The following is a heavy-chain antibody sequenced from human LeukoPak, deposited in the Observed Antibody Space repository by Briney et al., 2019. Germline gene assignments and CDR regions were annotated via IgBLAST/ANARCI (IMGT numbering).Heavy chain of an antibody. CDR1: GGSISSYY. CDR2: IHTSGST. Sequence: PSETLSLTCTVSGGSISSYYWSWIRQPAGKGLEWIGRIHTSGSTDYNPSLKSRVTMSVDTSKNQFSLKLRSVTAADTAVYYCAREGSATARPFVSNDYWGQGTLVTVPS. J-gene: IGHJ4*02. V-gene: IGHV4-4*07. D-gene: IGHD6-6*01. CDR3: AREGSATARPFVSNDY.